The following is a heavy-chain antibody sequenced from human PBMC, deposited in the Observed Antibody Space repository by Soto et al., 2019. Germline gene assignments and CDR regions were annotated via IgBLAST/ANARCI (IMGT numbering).Heavy chain of an antibody. J-gene: IGHJ6*02. CDR3: ARDSCSSTSCYPPHGMDV. V-gene: IGHV4-59*01. Sequence: XGTLCLTCTVSGGSISSYYWSWIRQPPGKGLEWIGYIYYSGSTNYNPSLKSRVTISVDTSKNQFSLKLSSVTAADTAVYYCARDSCSSTSCYPPHGMDVSGQGTTVTVSS. CDR2: IYYSGST. CDR1: GGSISSYY. D-gene: IGHD2-2*01.